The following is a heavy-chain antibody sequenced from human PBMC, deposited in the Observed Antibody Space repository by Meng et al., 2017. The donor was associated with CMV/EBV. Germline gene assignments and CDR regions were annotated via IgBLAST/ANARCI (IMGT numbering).Heavy chain of an antibody. CDR3: AKNGATTVTTCHFDY. CDR1: GFTFSDYY. CDR2: ISSSGSTM. V-gene: IGHV3-11*04. J-gene: IGHJ4*02. D-gene: IGHD4-11*01. Sequence: GGSLRLSCAASGFTFSDYYMSWIRQAPGKGLEWVSYISSSGSTMYYADSVKGRFIISRDNAKNSLYLQMNSLRAEDTAVYYCAKNGATTVTTCHFDYWGQGTLVTVSS.